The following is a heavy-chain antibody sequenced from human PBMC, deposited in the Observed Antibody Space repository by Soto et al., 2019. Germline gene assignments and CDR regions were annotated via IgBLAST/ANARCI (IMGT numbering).Heavy chain of an antibody. D-gene: IGHD6-13*01. CDR1: GGTFSSYR. J-gene: IGHJ4*02. CDR3: VRDSGAKLSSS. V-gene: IGHV1-69*01. Sequence: VQLVQSGAEVKKPGSSVKVSCKASGGTFSSYRINWVRQAPGQGLEWVGGIVPIYRTADYAQKFQGRVTITADESARTSYMELRSLESQDTAVYYCVRDSGAKLSSSWGQGTLVTVSS. CDR2: IVPIYRTA.